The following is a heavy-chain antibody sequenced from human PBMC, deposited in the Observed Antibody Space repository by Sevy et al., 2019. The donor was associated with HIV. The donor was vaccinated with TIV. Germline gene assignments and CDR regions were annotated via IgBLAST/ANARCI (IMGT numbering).Heavy chain of an antibody. D-gene: IGHD2-2*01. V-gene: IGHV4-34*01. CDR2: INESGIT. CDR3: ARSPPVVVVPGAPRWFDP. Sequence: SETLSLTCAVHDGSFSGYYWNWIRQLPGKGLEWIGEINESGITNYNPSLKSRVTISVDTSKKEFSLKLNSVTAADTAVYFCARSPPVVVVPGAPRWFDPWGQGTLVTVSS. J-gene: IGHJ5*02. CDR1: DGSFSGYY.